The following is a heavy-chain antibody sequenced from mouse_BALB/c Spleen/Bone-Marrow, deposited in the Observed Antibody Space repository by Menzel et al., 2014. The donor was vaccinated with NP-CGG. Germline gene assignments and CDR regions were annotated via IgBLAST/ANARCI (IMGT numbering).Heavy chain of an antibody. CDR1: GFNIKDTY. CDR2: IDPANGNT. J-gene: IGHJ1*01. V-gene: IGHV14-3*02. D-gene: IGHD1-1*01. CDR3: VYGRDWYFDV. Sequence: VQLKESGAELVKPGASVKLSCTASGFNIKDTYMHWVEERPEQGLEWIGRIDPANGNTKYDPKFQGKATITADTSSNTAYLQLSSLTSEDTAVYYCVYGRDWYFDVWGAGTTVTVSS.